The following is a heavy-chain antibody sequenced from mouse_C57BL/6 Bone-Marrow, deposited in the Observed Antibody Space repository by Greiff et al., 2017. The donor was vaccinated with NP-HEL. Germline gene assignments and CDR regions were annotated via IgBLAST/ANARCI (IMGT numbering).Heavy chain of an antibody. CDR2: IRHKANNHAS. CDR1: GFTFSDAW. D-gene: IGHD6-1*01. J-gene: IGHJ4*01. V-gene: IGHV6-6*01. CDR3: TGSADY. Sequence: EVKLLESGGGLVQPGGSMKLSCAASGFTFSDAWMDWVRQSPEQGLEWVAEIRHKANNHASYYAESVKGRLTISRDDSKSSDYLQMNSVRAEDTGIYCCTGSADYWGQGTSVTVSS.